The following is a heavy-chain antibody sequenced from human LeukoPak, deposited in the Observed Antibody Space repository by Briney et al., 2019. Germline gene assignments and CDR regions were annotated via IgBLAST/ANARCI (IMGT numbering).Heavy chain of an antibody. CDR3: ARGGYGLYNWYDS. V-gene: IGHV5-51*01. CDR2: IYPDDSDT. Sequence: GESLKISCKGSGYSFTSYWIGWVRQMPGKGLEWMGIIYPDDSDTRYSPSFEGQVTISADKSISTAYLQWSTLKASDTAIYYCARGGYGLYNWYDSWGQGTLVTVSS. J-gene: IGHJ5*01. D-gene: IGHD5-18*01. CDR1: GYSFTSYW.